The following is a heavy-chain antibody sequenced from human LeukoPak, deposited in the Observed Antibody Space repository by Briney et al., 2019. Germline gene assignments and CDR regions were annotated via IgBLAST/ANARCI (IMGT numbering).Heavy chain of an antibody. J-gene: IGHJ5*02. CDR2: MDPNSGGT. D-gene: IGHD3-16*02. CDR3: ARDKLGLGELSLYDQ. V-gene: IGHV1-2*02. CDR1: GYTLTGYY. Sequence: ASVKVSCKASGYTLTGYYMHWVRQAPGQGLEWMGWMDPNSGGTKYAQKFQGRVTMTRDTSISTAYMELSRLRSDDTAMYYCARDKLGLGELSLYDQWGQGTLVTVFS.